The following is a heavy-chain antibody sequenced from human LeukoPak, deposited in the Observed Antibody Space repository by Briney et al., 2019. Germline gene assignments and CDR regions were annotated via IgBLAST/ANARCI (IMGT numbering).Heavy chain of an antibody. D-gene: IGHD3-22*01. CDR3: TESYDSSGFDY. CDR1: GFTFGNAW. Sequence: PGGSLRLSCAASGFTFGNAWMSWVRQAPGKGLEWVGRIKSKTDGGTTDYAAPVKGRFTISRDDSKNTLYPQMNSLKTEDTAVYYCTESYDSSGFDYWGQGTLVTVSS. V-gene: IGHV3-15*01. CDR2: IKSKTDGGTT. J-gene: IGHJ4*02.